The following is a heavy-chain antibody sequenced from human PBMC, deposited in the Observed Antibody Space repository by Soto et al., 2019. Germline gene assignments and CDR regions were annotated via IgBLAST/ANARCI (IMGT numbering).Heavy chain of an antibody. D-gene: IGHD5-18*01. Sequence: SETLSLTCAVYGGSFSGYYWSWIRQLPGKGLEWIGEINHSGSTNYNPSLKSRVTISVDTSKNQFSLKLSSVTAADTAVYYCARGLVQLWKKRHLETFDYWGQGTLVTVSS. J-gene: IGHJ4*02. CDR1: GGSFSGYY. V-gene: IGHV4-34*01. CDR2: INHSGST. CDR3: ARGLVQLWKKRHLETFDY.